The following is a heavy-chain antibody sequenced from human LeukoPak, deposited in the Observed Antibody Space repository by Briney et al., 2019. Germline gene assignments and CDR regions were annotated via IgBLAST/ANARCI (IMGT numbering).Heavy chain of an antibody. D-gene: IGHD5-18*01. Sequence: GGSLRLSCAAPGFTVSSNYMSWVRQAPGKGLEWVSVIYSGGFTDYADSVKGRFTISRDNSKNTLYLQMNSLRVEDTAVYYCASGKATAMAQGYWGQGTLVTVSS. CDR2: IYSGGFT. CDR3: ASGKATAMAQGY. J-gene: IGHJ4*02. CDR1: GFTVSSNY. V-gene: IGHV3-53*01.